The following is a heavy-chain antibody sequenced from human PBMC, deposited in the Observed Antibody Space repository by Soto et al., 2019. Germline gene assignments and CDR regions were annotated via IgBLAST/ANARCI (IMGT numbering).Heavy chain of an antibody. CDR1: GFSLSTSGVG. J-gene: IGHJ3*02. CDR3: AHRLEGIPIFGGAAFDI. V-gene: IGHV2-5*02. Sequence: QITLKESGPTLVKPTQTLTLTCTFSGFSLSTSGVGLGWIRQPPGKPLEWLALIYWDDDKRYSPSLKSRLTITKDTSKNQVVLTMTNMDPVDTATYYCAHRLEGIPIFGGAAFDIWGKGPMVTVSS. D-gene: IGHD3-3*01. CDR2: IYWDDDK.